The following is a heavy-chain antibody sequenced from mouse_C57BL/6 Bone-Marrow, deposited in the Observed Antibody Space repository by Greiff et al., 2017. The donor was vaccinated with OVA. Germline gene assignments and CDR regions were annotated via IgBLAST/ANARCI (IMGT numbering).Heavy chain of an antibody. CDR2: ISSGGSYT. CDR1: GFTFSSYG. Sequence: DVHLVESGGDLVKPGGSLKLSCAASGFTFSSYGMSWVRQTPDKRLEWVATISSGGSYTYYPDSVKGRFTISRDNAKNTLYLQMSSLKSEDTAMYYCARHGRLLRYCYAMDYWGQGTSVTVSS. D-gene: IGHD1-1*01. CDR3: ARHGRLLRYCYAMDY. V-gene: IGHV5-6*01. J-gene: IGHJ4*01.